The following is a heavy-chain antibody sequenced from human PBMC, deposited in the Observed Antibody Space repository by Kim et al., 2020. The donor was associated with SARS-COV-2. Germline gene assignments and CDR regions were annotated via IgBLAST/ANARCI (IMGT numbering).Heavy chain of an antibody. V-gene: IGHV3-48*02. D-gene: IGHD3-10*01. CDR3: ATDFLGAGACYYLDS. CDR1: GFTFDDYS. Sequence: GGSLRLSCAGSGFTFDDYSMNWVRQAPGKGLEWVSDITSASNGIFYADSVKGRFTISRDNDKKSLYLQMNSLRDDDTAVYYCATDFLGAGACYYLDSWG. CDR2: ITSASNGI. J-gene: IGHJ4*01.